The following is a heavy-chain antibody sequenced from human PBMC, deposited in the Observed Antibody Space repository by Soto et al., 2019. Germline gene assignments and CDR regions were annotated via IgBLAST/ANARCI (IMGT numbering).Heavy chain of an antibody. V-gene: IGHV3-73*02. J-gene: IGHJ2*01. Sequence: EVQLVESGGGLVQPGGSLKLSGAASGFTFSGSAVHWVRQASGKGLEWVGRIRSKANNYATVYAASVKGRFTISRDDSKNTAYLQMNSLKTEDTAVYYCTRHAVQYCGGDCYLLPYFDLWGRGTLVTVSS. CDR1: GFTFSGSA. CDR3: TRHAVQYCGGDCYLLPYFDL. D-gene: IGHD2-21*02. CDR2: IRSKANNYAT.